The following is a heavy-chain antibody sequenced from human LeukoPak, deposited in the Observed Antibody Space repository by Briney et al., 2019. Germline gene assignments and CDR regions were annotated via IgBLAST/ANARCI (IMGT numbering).Heavy chain of an antibody. J-gene: IGHJ4*02. V-gene: IGHV3-66*01. CDR3: ARWKQWLVEVFDY. Sequence: AGGSLRLSCAASGFTFSSYGMHWVRQAPGKGLEWVSVIYSGGSTYYADSVKGRFTISRDNSKNTLYLQMNSLRAEDTAVYYCARWKQWLVEVFDYWGQGTLVTVSS. CDR2: IYSGGST. D-gene: IGHD6-19*01. CDR1: GFTFSSYG.